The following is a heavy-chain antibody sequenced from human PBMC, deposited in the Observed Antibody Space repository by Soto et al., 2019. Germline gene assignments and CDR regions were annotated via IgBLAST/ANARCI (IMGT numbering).Heavy chain of an antibody. J-gene: IGHJ5*02. Sequence: SETLSLTCAVSGYSISSGYYWGWIRQPPGKGLEWIGSIFQSGSPYYNPSLKSRVTISVDTSKNQSSLKLSSVTAADTAIYYCARVRLDNWFDPWGQGTLVTVSS. D-gene: IGHD4-17*01. CDR1: GYSISSGYY. CDR3: ARVRLDNWFDP. V-gene: IGHV4-38-2*01. CDR2: IFQSGSP.